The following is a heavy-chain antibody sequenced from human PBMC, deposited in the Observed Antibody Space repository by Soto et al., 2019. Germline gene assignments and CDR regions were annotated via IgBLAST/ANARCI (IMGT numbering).Heavy chain of an antibody. CDR2: FYYSGRT. Sequence: PSETLSLTCTVSGDYITSFYWSWIRQPPGKGLEWIGCFYYSGRTNYNPSLKTRVTISMDTSKNQFSLKLSSVTAADTAVYYCERRNTARDDAFDIWGQGTMVTVS. D-gene: IGHD5-18*01. J-gene: IGHJ3*02. CDR3: ERRNTARDDAFDI. CDR1: GDYITSFY. V-gene: IGHV4-59*01.